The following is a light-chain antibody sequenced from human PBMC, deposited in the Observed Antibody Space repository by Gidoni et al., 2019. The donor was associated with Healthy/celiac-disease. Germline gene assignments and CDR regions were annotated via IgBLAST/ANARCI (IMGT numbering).Light chain of an antibody. J-gene: IGKJ2*03. CDR2: DAS. Sequence: MALTQSPATLSLSPGERATLSCRASQSVSSYLAWYQQKPGQAPRLLIYDASNRATGIPARFSGSGSGTDFTLTISSLEPEDFAVYYCQQRSNWPGSFGPGTKLEIK. CDR1: QSVSSY. CDR3: QQRSNWPGS. V-gene: IGKV3-11*01.